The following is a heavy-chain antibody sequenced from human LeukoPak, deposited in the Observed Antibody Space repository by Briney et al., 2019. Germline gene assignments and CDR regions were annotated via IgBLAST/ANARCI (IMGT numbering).Heavy chain of an antibody. CDR2: INPNSGGT. CDR3: ARDSGWYYDAFDI. D-gene: IGHD6-19*01. CDR1: GHTFTGYY. V-gene: IGHV1-2*02. J-gene: IGHJ3*02. Sequence: ASVKVSCKASGHTFTGYYMHWVRQAPGQGLEWMGWINPNSGGTNYAQKFQGRVTMTRDTSISTAYMELSRLRSDDTAVYYCARDSGWYYDAFDIWGQGTMVTLSS.